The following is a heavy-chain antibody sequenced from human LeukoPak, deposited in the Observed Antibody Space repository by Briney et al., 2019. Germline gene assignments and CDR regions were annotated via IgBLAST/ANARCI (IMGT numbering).Heavy chain of an antibody. V-gene: IGHV5-51*01. Sequence: GESLKISCQGSEYSFTSYWIGWVRQMPGKGLEWMGIIYSGDSDTRYSPSFQGQVTISADKSISTAYLQWSSLKASDTAMYYCARQPSYDILTGYNRAWYDYWGQGTLVTVSS. CDR1: EYSFTSYW. CDR2: IYSGDSDT. J-gene: IGHJ4*02. D-gene: IGHD3-9*01. CDR3: ARQPSYDILTGYNRAWYDY.